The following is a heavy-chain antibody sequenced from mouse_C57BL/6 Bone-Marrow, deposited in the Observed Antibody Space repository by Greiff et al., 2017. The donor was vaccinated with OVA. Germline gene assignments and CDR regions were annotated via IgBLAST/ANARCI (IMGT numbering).Heavy chain of an antibody. J-gene: IGHJ3*01. CDR2: ISDGGSYT. CDR1: GFTFSSYA. Sequence: EVMLVESGGGLVKPGGSLKLSCAASGFTFSSYAMSWVRQTPEKRLEWVATISDGGSYTYYPDNVKGRFTISRDNAKNNLYLQMSHLKSEDTAMYYCARDLLTWFAYWGQGTLVTVSA. CDR3: ARDLLTWFAY. V-gene: IGHV5-4*01.